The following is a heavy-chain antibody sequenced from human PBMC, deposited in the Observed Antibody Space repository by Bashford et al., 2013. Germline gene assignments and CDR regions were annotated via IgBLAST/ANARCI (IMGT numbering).Heavy chain of an antibody. J-gene: IGHJ5*02. CDR1: GFTFSDSP. D-gene: IGHD3-10*01. CDR3: TRLDASGLDRS. Sequence: GGPVRLSCVASGFTFSDSPIHWVRQASGKWLEWLGRIRTKPHNYATEYGESVKGRITISRDDSKNTTFLQMNSLKTDDTAVYYCTRLDASGLDRSWGQGTLVTVSS. CDR2: IRTKPHNYAT. V-gene: IGHV3-73*01.